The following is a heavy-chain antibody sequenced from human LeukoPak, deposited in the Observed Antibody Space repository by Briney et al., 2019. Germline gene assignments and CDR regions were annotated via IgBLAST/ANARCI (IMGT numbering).Heavy chain of an antibody. Sequence: GGSLRLSCAASGLTFSDFYMSWIRQAPGKGLEWVGFIRSKAYGGTTEYAASVKGRFTISRDDSKSIAYLQMNSLKTEDTAVYYCTRTLPYCSSTSCYRLGYYYGMDVWGKGTTVTVSS. CDR3: TRTLPYCSSTSCYRLGYYYGMDV. J-gene: IGHJ6*04. CDR1: GLTFSDFY. D-gene: IGHD2-2*02. V-gene: IGHV3-49*03. CDR2: IRSKAYGGTT.